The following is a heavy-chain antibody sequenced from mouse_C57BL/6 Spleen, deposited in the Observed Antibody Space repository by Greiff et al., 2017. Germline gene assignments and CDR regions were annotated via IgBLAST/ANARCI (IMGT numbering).Heavy chain of an antibody. CDR2: IYPGSGST. CDR3: ARKGGIYYDYDSWFAY. CDR1: GYTFTSYW. V-gene: IGHV1-55*01. Sequence: VQLQQPGAELVKPGASVKMSCKASGYTFTSYWITWVKQRPGQGLEWIGDIYPGSGSTNYNEKFKSKATLTVDTSSSTAYMQLSSLTSEDSAVYYCARKGGIYYDYDSWFAYWGQGTLVTVSA. D-gene: IGHD2-4*01. J-gene: IGHJ3*01.